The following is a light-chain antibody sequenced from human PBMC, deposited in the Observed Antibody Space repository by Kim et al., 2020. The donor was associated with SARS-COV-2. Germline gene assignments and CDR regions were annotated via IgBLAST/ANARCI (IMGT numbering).Light chain of an antibody. Sequence: GQSITVSCTGTSGDIGIYNLVSWYQQHPGKVPQLMIYEDIKRPSGVSNRFYGSKSGNTASLTISGLQSEDEATYYCCSYTHRNSLIFGGGTQLTVL. CDR1: SGDIGIYNL. J-gene: IGLJ2*01. CDR2: EDI. CDR3: CSYTHRNSLI. V-gene: IGLV2-23*01.